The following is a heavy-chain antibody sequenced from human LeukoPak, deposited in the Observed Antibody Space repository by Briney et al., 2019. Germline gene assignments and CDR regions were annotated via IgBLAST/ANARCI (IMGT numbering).Heavy chain of an antibody. D-gene: IGHD3-3*01. CDR1: GFTFDDYG. CDR2: INWNGGST. Sequence: GGSLRPSCAASGFTFDDYGMSWVRQAPGKGLEWVSGINWNGGSTGYADSVKGRFTISRDNAKNSLYLQMNSLRAGDTAVYYCAKDQYYDFWSGYYFPDAFDIWGQGTMVTVSS. CDR3: AKDQYYDFWSGYYFPDAFDI. V-gene: IGHV3-20*04. J-gene: IGHJ3*02.